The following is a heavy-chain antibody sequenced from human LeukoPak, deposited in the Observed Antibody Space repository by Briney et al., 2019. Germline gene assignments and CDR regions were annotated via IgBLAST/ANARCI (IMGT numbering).Heavy chain of an antibody. CDR2: INSDGSST. Sequence: SGVSLRLSCAASGFTFSSYWMHWVRQAPGKGRVWVSRINSDGSSTRYADSVKGRFTISRDNAKNTLYLQMNSMRAEDTAVYYCARDRRITMVRGGLDYWGQGTLVTVSS. D-gene: IGHD3-10*01. V-gene: IGHV3-74*01. CDR3: ARDRRITMVRGGLDY. J-gene: IGHJ4*02. CDR1: GFTFSSYW.